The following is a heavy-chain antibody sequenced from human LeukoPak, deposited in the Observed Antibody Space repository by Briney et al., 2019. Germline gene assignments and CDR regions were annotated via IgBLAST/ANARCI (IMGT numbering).Heavy chain of an antibody. CDR3: AKLVAAHDYYYYYMDV. Sequence: ASVKVSCKASGYTFTSYYMHWVRQAPGQGLEWMGWISAYNGNTNYAQKLQGRVTMTTDTSTSTAYMELRSLRSDDTAVYYCAKLVAAHDYYYYYMDVWGKGTTVTVSS. V-gene: IGHV1-18*04. D-gene: IGHD2-15*01. CDR1: GYTFTSYY. J-gene: IGHJ6*03. CDR2: ISAYNGNT.